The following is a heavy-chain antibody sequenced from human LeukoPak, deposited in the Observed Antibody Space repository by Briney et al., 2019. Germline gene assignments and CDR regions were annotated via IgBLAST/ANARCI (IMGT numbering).Heavy chain of an antibody. CDR2: IYYSGST. Sequence: SETLSLTCTXSGXSISSSSYYWGWIRQPPGKGLEWIGSIYYSGSTYYNPSLKSRVTVSVDTSKNQFSLKLSSVTAADTAVYYCASRPRGNAIDIWGQGTMVTVSS. V-gene: IGHV4-39*01. J-gene: IGHJ3*02. CDR3: ASRPRGNAIDI. CDR1: GXSISSSSYY.